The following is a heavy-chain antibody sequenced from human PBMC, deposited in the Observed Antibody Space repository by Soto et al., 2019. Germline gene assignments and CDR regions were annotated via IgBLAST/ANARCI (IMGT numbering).Heavy chain of an antibody. D-gene: IGHD6-19*01. CDR3: ARAGDSSGPVALGY. CDR2: INHSGST. V-gene: IGHV4-34*01. J-gene: IGHJ4*02. CDR1: GVSFSGYY. Sequence: PSETLSLTCAVYGVSFSGYYWTWIRQPPGTGLEWIGEINHSGSTNYNPSLKSRVTISVDTSKNQFSLKLSSVTAADTAVYYCARAGDSSGPVALGYWGQGTLVTVSS.